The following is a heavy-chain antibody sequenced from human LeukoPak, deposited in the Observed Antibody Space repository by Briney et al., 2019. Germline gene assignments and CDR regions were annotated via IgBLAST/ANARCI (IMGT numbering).Heavy chain of an antibody. CDR1: GFTFSSYN. J-gene: IGHJ4*02. V-gene: IGHV3-48*01. D-gene: IGHD2-2*01. Sequence: PGGSLRLSCAASGFTFSSYNMNWVRQAPGKGLEWVSYISSSSSTIYYADSVKGRFTISRDNAKNSLYLQMNSLRAEDTAVYYCARGRPIPAAILPKRIDYWGQGTLVTVSS. CDR3: ARGRPIPAAILPKRIDY. CDR2: ISSSSSTI.